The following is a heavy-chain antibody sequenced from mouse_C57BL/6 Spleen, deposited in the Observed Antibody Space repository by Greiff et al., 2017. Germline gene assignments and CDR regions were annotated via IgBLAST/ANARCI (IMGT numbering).Heavy chain of an antibody. CDR2: IYPGDGDT. Sequence: QVQLQQSGPELVKPGASVKISCKASGYAFSSSWMNWVKQRPGKGLEWIGRIYPGDGDTNYNGKFKGKATRTADKSSSTAYMQLSSLTSEDSAVSFCARTDYGSSYRYAMDYWGQGTSVTVSS. CDR1: GYAFSSSW. D-gene: IGHD1-1*01. CDR3: ARTDYGSSYRYAMDY. J-gene: IGHJ4*01. V-gene: IGHV1-82*01.